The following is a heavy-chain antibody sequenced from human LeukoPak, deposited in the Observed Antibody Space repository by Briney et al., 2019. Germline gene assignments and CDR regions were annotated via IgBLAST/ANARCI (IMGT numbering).Heavy chain of an antibody. CDR2: ISISGTTM. CDR1: GFTFSNFE. J-gene: IGHJ4*02. Sequence: GSLRLSCAASGFTFSNFEMNWVRQAPGKGLEWVSYISISGTTMYYADSVKGRFTISRDNAKNSLYLQMNSLRVEDTAVYYCARDGPPDYWGQGTLVTVSS. CDR3: ARDGPPDY. V-gene: IGHV3-48*03.